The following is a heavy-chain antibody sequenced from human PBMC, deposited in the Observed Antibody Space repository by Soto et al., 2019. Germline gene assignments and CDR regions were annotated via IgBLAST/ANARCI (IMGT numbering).Heavy chain of an antibody. J-gene: IGHJ4*02. D-gene: IGHD5-12*01. Sequence: EVQLVESGGGLVPPGGSLRLSCEVSGFTFSDRYVDWVRQAPGRGLEWVGRSRNKANSYTTEYATSVKGRFTVSRDDSKNLFFLQMNSLKTVDTAVYYCVSGYRGFDYWGQGALVTVSS. CDR1: GFTFSDRY. CDR3: VSGYRGFDY. CDR2: SRNKANSYTT. V-gene: IGHV3-72*01.